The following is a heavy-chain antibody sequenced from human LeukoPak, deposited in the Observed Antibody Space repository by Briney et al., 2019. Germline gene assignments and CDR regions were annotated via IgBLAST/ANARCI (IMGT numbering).Heavy chain of an antibody. CDR2: ITSDGSST. D-gene: IGHD6-13*01. Sequence: GGSLRLSCAASGFTFDDYSMSWVRPGPGKGLEWVSRITSDGSSTIYADSVKGRFTISRDNSKNTLYLQMNSLRAEDTAVYYCAKDGSSSWTFDYWGQGTLVTVSS. V-gene: IGHV3-74*01. CDR1: GFTFDDYS. J-gene: IGHJ4*02. CDR3: AKDGSSSWTFDY.